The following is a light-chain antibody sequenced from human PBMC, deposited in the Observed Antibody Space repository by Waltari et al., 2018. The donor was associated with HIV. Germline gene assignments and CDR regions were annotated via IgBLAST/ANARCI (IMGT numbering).Light chain of an antibody. CDR2: NNK. V-gene: IGLV1-44*01. CDR1: NSNIRSNT. Sequence: QSVLIQPPSASGTPGQRVSISCSGCNSNIRSNTVHSYQYSPGTAPKLLIYNNKHRPSGVPDRFSGSKSGTSASLAISGLQSEDEADYFCAAWADSLNGPVFGGGTKLTVL. J-gene: IGLJ3*02. CDR3: AAWADSLNGPV.